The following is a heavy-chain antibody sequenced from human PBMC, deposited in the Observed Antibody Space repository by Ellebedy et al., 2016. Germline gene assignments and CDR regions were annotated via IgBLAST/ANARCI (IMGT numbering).Heavy chain of an antibody. D-gene: IGHD1-1*01. CDR1: GGSISTSDYA. CDR2: IYHSGNV. CDR3: TGDLSATTGTAY. J-gene: IGHJ1*01. V-gene: IGHV4-39*07. Sequence: SETLSLTCPVSGGSISTSDYAWGWVRQPPGKGPEWIGSIYHSGNVLYNPFLKSRVTISVDTSRNHFSLKLYSVTAADTAVYYCTGDLSATTGTAYWGQGTLVSVSS.